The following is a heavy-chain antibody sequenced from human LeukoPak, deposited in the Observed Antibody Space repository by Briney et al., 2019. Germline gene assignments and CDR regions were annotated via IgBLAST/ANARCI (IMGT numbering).Heavy chain of an antibody. J-gene: IGHJ5*02. V-gene: IGHV4-59*08. D-gene: IGHD6-13*01. Sequence: SETLSLTCTVSGGSISSYYWSWIRQPPGKGLEWIGYIYYSGSTNYNPSLKSRVTISVDTSKNQFSLKLSSATAADTAVYYCARRRGSSSRFDPWGQGTLVTVSS. CDR2: IYYSGST. CDR3: ARRRGSSSRFDP. CDR1: GGSISSYY.